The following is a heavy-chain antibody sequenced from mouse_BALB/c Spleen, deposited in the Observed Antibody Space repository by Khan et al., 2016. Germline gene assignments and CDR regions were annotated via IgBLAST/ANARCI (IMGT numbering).Heavy chain of an antibody. Sequence: VQLQQSGTVLARPGASVKMSCKASVYTFTSYWMHWVKQRPGQGLEWIGAIYPGNSDTSYNQKFKGKAKLTAATSTSTAYMELSSLTNEDSAVYYCTGSSYGYWGQGTTLTVSS. J-gene: IGHJ2*01. CDR1: VYTFTSYW. CDR2: IYPGNSDT. D-gene: IGHD1-1*01. CDR3: TGSSYGY. V-gene: IGHV1-5*01.